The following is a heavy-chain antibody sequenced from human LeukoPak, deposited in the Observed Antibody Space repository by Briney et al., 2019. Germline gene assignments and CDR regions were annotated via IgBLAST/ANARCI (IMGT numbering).Heavy chain of an antibody. CDR2: IDTDGSTT. V-gene: IGHV3-74*01. J-gene: IGHJ4*02. CDR3: ARAYSNYAVLDY. D-gene: IGHD4-11*01. CDR1: GFTFSNSW. Sequence: GGSLRLSCAASGFTFSNSWMHWVRQAPGKGLVWVSHIDTDGSTTSYADSVKGRFTISRDNAKNTLYLQMNSLRAEDTAVYYCARAYSNYAVLDYWGQGTLVTVSS.